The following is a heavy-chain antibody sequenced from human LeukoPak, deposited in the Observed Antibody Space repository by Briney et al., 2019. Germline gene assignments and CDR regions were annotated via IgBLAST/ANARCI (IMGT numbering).Heavy chain of an antibody. CDR1: GGTFSRYS. V-gene: IGHV1-69*13. Sequence: SVKVSCKASGGTFSRYSISWVRQAPGQGPEWMGGITPIFGTPNYAQKFQGRLKITADASTSTAYMELSSLTSEDTAVYYCTRDAAIYGNSGYYYHYWGQGTLVTVSS. D-gene: IGHD3-22*01. CDR2: ITPIFGTP. J-gene: IGHJ4*02. CDR3: TRDAAIYGNSGYYYHY.